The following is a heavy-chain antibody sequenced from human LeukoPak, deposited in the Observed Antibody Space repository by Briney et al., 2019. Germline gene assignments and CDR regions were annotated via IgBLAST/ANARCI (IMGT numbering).Heavy chain of an antibody. CDR1: GGSINNNNYY. D-gene: IGHD1-1*01. CDR3: ARQFNWNDGFDY. CDR2: IYYSGST. J-gene: IGHJ4*02. V-gene: IGHV4-39*01. Sequence: PSETLSLTCNVSGGSINNNNYYWGWIRQPPGKGLEWIGSIYYSGSTYYNPSLKSRVTMSVDTSKNQFSLKLSSVTAADTAVYYCARQFNWNDGFDYWGQGTLATVSS.